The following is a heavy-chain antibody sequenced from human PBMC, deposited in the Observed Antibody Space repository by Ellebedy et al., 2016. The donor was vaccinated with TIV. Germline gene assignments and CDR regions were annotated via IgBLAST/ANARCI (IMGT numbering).Heavy chain of an antibody. J-gene: IGHJ5*02. D-gene: IGHD3-22*01. CDR2: INPNSGGT. CDR3: ARDSLQIITMKEEGWFDP. Sequence: AASVKVSCKASGYTFTGYYMHWVRQPPGQGLEWMGWINPNSGGTNYAQKFQGRVTMTRDTSISTAYMELSRLRSDDTDVYYCARDSLQIITMKEEGWFDPWGQGTLVTVSS. V-gene: IGHV1-2*02. CDR1: GYTFTGYY.